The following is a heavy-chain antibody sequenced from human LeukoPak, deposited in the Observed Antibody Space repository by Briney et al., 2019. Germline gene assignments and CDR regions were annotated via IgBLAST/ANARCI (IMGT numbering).Heavy chain of an antibody. CDR2: YNGNT. J-gene: IGHJ2*01. CDR3: ARVSSFDSSGPDWYFDL. D-gene: IGHD3-22*01. Sequence: YNGNTNYAQKLQGRVTMTTDTSTSTAYMELRSLRSDDTAVYYCARVSSFDSSGPDWYFDLWGRGTLVTVSS. V-gene: IGHV1-18*01.